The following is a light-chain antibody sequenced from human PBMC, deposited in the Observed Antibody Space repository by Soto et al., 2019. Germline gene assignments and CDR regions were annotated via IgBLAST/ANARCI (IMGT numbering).Light chain of an antibody. V-gene: IGLV1-40*01. CDR3: QSKDNRLRGQVV. CDR2: GNN. Sequence: QSVLTQPPSVSGAPGQRVTISCTGSSSNIGAPFDVHWYQQLPGTAPKLLIYGNNKRSSGVPDRFSGYKSGTSASLAITGRQPEDEAHYYCQSKDNRLRGQVVFGGGTKLTVL. J-gene: IGLJ3*02. CDR1: SSNIGAPFD.